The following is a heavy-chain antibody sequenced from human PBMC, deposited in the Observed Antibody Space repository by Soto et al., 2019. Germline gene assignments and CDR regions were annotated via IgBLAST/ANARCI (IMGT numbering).Heavy chain of an antibody. V-gene: IGHV4-59*01. CDR3: ASVGILGPNCSGGSCYSPRDY. CDR2: IYYSGST. CDR1: GGSISSYY. D-gene: IGHD2-15*01. J-gene: IGHJ4*02. Sequence: PSETLSLTCTVSGGSISSYYWSWIRQPPGKGLEWIGYIYYSGSTNYNPSLKSRVTISVDTSKNQFSLKLSSVTAADTAVYYCASVGILGPNCSGGSCYSPRDYWGQGTLVTVSS.